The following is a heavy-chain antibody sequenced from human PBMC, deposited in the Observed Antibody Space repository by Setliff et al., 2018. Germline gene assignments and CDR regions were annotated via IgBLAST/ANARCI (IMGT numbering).Heavy chain of an antibody. CDR2: VNSDGSST. CDR3: TRDQDYYGMDV. CDR1: GFAISSCW. Sequence: GGSLRLSCVASGFAISSCWMSWVRQAPGKGLEWVSRVNSDGSSTIYADSVKGRFTISRDNSKNTVYLDVNSLRGEDTAVYHCTRDQDYYGMDVWGQGTTVTVSS. J-gene: IGHJ6*02. V-gene: IGHV3-74*01.